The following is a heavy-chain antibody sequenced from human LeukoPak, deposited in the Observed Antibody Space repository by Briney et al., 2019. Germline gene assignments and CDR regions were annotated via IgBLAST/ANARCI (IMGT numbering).Heavy chain of an antibody. J-gene: IGHJ4*02. CDR1: GXSFSGYY. CDR2: INYSGTA. Sequence: SETLSLTCAVYGXSFSGYYWSWIRQPPGKGLEWIGSINYSGTAYYTASLKSRVTISVDTSKNQFSLKLSSVSAADTAVFYCARLFGCSGGSCYFDYWGQGTLVTVSS. CDR3: ARLFGCSGGSCYFDY. V-gene: IGHV4-34*01. D-gene: IGHD2-15*01.